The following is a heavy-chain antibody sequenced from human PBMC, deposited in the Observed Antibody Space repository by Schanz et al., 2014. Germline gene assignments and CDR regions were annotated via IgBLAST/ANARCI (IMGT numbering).Heavy chain of an antibody. CDR3: AKSYDTSGYSGFDY. CDR2: ISYHGSER. V-gene: IGHV3-30*18. CDR1: GISFSDYG. J-gene: IGHJ4*02. D-gene: IGHD3-22*01. Sequence: QVQLVESGGGVVQPGRSLRLSCAGSGISFSDYGMHWVRQAPGRGLEWVAVISYHGSERYYADSVKGRFTISRDNSKNTLYLQMNSLRTEDTAVYFCAKSYDTSGYSGFDYWGQGTLVTVSS.